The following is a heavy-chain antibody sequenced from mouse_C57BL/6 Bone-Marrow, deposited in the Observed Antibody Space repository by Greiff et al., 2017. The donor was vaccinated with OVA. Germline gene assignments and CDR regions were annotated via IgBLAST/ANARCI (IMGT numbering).Heavy chain of an antibody. J-gene: IGHJ2*01. V-gene: IGHV1-64*01. CDR3: ARLPPFYFDY. CDR2: IHPNSGST. Sequence: VQLQQSGAELVKPGASVKLSCKASGYTFTSYWMHWVKQRPGQGLEWIGMIHPNSGSTNYNEKFKSKATLTVDKSSSTAYMQLSSLTSEDSAVYYCARLPPFYFDYWGQGTTLTVSS. CDR1: GYTFTSYW.